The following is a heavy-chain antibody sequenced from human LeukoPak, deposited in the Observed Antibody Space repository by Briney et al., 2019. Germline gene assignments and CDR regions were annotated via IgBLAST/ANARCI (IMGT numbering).Heavy chain of an antibody. V-gene: IGHV1-2*02. CDR1: GYTFTGYY. Sequence: ASVKVSCTASGYTFTGYYMHWVRQAPGQGLEWMGWINPNSGGTNYAQQFQGRVTMTRDTSISTAYMELSRLRSDDTAVYYCATDPVAGRFFDYWGQGTLVTVSS. CDR3: ATDPVAGRFFDY. CDR2: INPNSGGT. J-gene: IGHJ4*02. D-gene: IGHD6-19*01.